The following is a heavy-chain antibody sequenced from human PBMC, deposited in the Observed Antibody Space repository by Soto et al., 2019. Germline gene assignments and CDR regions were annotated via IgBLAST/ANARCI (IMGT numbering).Heavy chain of an antibody. Sequence: PSETLSLTCSVSGDSISNLDYFWAWIRQPPGQGLEWIGYIYKSGSTYYNPSLESRVTVSVDTSKNQFSLKLSSVTAADTAVYYCARLHSSGGSCELDYWGQGTLVTVSS. V-gene: IGHV4-30-4*01. J-gene: IGHJ4*02. D-gene: IGHD2-15*01. CDR3: ARLHSSGGSCELDY. CDR1: GDSISNLDYF. CDR2: IYKSGST.